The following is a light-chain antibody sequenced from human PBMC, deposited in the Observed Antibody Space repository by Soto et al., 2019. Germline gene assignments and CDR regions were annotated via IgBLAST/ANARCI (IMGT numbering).Light chain of an antibody. CDR2: DDN. CDR3: GSWDSSLSAYV. CDR1: SSNIGGNS. J-gene: IGLJ1*01. V-gene: IGLV1-51*01. Sequence: QSVLTQPPSVSAAPGQKVTISCSGSSSNIGGNSVSWYQQLPGTAPKLLIYDDNKRPSGIPDRFSGSKSGTSATLGITGFQTGDAADYYCGSWDSSLSAYVLGTGTKV.